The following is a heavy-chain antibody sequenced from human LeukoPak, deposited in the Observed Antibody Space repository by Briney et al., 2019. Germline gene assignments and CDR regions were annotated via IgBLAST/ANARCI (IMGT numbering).Heavy chain of an antibody. CDR3: ARVLVGADSFDI. CDR2: IYYSGST. D-gene: IGHD1-26*01. Sequence: PSQTLSLTCTVSGGSMSSGDYYWSWIRQPPGKGLEWIGYIYYSGSTNYNPSLRSRVTISVDTSKNQFSLKLSSVTAADTAVYYCARVLVGADSFDIWGQGTMVTVSS. V-gene: IGHV4-30-4*01. CDR1: GGSMSSGDYY. J-gene: IGHJ3*02.